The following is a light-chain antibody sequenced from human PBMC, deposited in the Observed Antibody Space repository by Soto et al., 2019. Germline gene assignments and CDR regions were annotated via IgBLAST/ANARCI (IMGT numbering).Light chain of an antibody. CDR1: QTISSW. CDR2: KAS. CDR3: QHYNSYSEA. V-gene: IGKV1-5*03. Sequence: IQMTQSPSTLSGSVGDRVTITCLASQTISSWLAWYQQKPGKAPKLLIYKASTLKSGVPSRFSGSGSVTEFTLTISSLQPDDFATYYCQHYNSYSEAFGQGTKVDI. J-gene: IGKJ1*01.